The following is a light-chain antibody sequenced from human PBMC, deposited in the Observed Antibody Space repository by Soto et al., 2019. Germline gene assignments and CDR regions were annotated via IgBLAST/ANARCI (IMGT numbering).Light chain of an antibody. J-gene: IGKJ2*01. Sequence: DIQMTQSPYTLSASVGDRGTITCRASQSISGWLAWYQQKPGKALKLLIYDASSLESVVPSRFSGSGSWTEFTLTISRLQPDDFATYYSQQYNSYSVNAYGQGTKLEIK. CDR2: DAS. CDR3: QQYNSYSVNA. V-gene: IGKV1-5*01. CDR1: QSISGW.